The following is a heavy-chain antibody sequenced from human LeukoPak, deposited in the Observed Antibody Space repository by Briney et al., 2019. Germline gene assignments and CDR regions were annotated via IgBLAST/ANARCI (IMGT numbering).Heavy chain of an antibody. CDR1: GFTFSSYG. V-gene: IGHV3-30*02. J-gene: IGHJ4*02. D-gene: IGHD3-22*01. Sequence: GGSLRLSCAASGFTFSSYGMHWVRQAPGKGLEWVAFIRYDGSNKYYADSVKGRFTISRDNSKNTLYLQMNSLRAEDTAIYYCAKEHFHYYDSSGYSGFDSWGPGTLVTVSS. CDR3: AKEHFHYYDSSGYSGFDS. CDR2: IRYDGSNK.